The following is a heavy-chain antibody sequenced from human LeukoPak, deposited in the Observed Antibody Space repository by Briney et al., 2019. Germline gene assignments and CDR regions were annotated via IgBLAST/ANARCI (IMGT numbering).Heavy chain of an antibody. D-gene: IGHD3-16*01. CDR3: ARDPPPLMRCAFDI. Sequence: GGSLRLSCAASGFTFSSYSMNWVRQAPGKGLEWVSYISSSSSTIYYADSVKGRFTISRDNAKNSLYLQMNSLRAEDTAVYYCARDPPPLMRCAFDIWSQGTMVTVSS. V-gene: IGHV3-48*04. J-gene: IGHJ3*02. CDR1: GFTFSSYS. CDR2: ISSSSSTI.